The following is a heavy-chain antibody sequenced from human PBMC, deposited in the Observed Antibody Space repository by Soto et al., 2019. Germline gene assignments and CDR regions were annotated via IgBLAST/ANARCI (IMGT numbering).Heavy chain of an antibody. CDR3: ARERSEIAVAGTRDYYGMDG. Sequence: QVQLVQSGAEVKKPGSSVKVSCKASGGTFSSYAISWVRQAPGQGLEWMGGIIPIFGTANYAQKFQGRVTITVDESTSTAYMELSSLRSEDTAVYYCARERSEIAVAGTRDYYGMDGWGQGTTVTVSS. J-gene: IGHJ6*02. CDR2: IIPIFGTA. CDR1: GGTFSSYA. D-gene: IGHD6-19*01. V-gene: IGHV1-69*12.